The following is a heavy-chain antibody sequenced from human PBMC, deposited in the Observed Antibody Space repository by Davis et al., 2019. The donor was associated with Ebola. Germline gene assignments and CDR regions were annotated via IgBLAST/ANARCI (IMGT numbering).Heavy chain of an antibody. D-gene: IGHD5-24*01. CDR1: GFSLNSYG. J-gene: IGHJ4*02. CDR3: ARIYGGTTITD. Sequence: PGGSLRLSCAASGFSLNSYGMLWVRQAPGKGLEWVAVTSFDVRNKYYADSVKGRFTISRDNSKNTLYLQMQSLRPDDTAVYYCARIYGGTTITDWGQGTQVTVSS. CDR2: TSFDVRNK. V-gene: IGHV3-30*03.